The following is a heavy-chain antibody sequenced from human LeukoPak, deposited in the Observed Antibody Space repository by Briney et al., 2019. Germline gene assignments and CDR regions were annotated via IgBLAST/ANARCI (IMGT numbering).Heavy chain of an antibody. D-gene: IGHD3-10*02. CDR3: AELGITMIGGV. CDR2: ISSSRSYI. V-gene: IGHV3-21*01. CDR1: GFTFSSYS. J-gene: IGHJ6*04. Sequence: GGSLRLSCAASGFTFSSYSMNWVRQAPGKGLEWVSSISSSRSYIYYADSVKGRFTISRDNAKNSLYLQMNSLRAEDTAVYYCAELGITMIGGVWGKGTTVTISS.